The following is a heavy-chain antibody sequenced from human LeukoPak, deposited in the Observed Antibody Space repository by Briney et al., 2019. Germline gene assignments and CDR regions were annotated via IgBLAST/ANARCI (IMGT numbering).Heavy chain of an antibody. Sequence: GGSLRLSCAASGFTVSSNYMSWVRQAPGKGLEWVSVIYSGGSTYYADSVKGRFTISRDNSKNTLYLQMNSLRAEDTAVYYCARGFRRSGSSAVGYWGQGTLVTVSS. CDR1: GFTVSSNY. CDR2: IYSGGST. J-gene: IGHJ4*02. CDR3: ARGFRRSGSSAVGY. V-gene: IGHV3-66*01. D-gene: IGHD3-10*01.